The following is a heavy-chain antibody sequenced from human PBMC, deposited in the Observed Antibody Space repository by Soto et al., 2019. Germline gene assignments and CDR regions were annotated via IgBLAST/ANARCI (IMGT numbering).Heavy chain of an antibody. D-gene: IGHD3-22*01. V-gene: IGHV1-69*06. CDR3: ATCLYYYDSSGSHNWFDP. Sequence: QVQLVQSGAEVKKPGSSVKVSCKASGGTFSSYAISWVRQAPGQGLEWMGGIIPIFGTANYAQKFQGRVTITADKSTSTAYMELSSLRSEDMAVYYCATCLYYYDSSGSHNWFDPWGQGTLVTVSS. CDR1: GGTFSSYA. J-gene: IGHJ5*02. CDR2: IIPIFGTA.